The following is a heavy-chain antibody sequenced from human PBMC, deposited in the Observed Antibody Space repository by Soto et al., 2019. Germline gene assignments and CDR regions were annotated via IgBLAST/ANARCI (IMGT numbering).Heavy chain of an antibody. J-gene: IGHJ6*02. CDR3: AKFKNYYYYGLDV. Sequence: PSETLSLTCAVYGGSFSGYYWSWIRQPPGKGLEWIGEINHSGSTNYNPSLKSRVTISVDTSKNQFSLSLSSVTAADTSVYYCAKFKNYYYYGLDVWGQGTTVTVSS. CDR2: INHSGST. CDR1: GGSFSGYY. V-gene: IGHV4-34*01.